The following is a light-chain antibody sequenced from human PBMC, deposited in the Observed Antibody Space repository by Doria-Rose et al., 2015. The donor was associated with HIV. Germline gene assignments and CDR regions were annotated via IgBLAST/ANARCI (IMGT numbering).Light chain of an antibody. Sequence: PASVSGSPGQSITISCTGTSSDVGSYNVVSWYQKHPGKAPKLMIHEVNKRPSGISNRFSGSKSGNTASLTISGLQAEDEADYYCCSYAGSTTLVFGGGTKLTVL. CDR1: SSDVGSYNV. CDR3: CSYAGSTTLV. V-gene: IGLV2-23*02. J-gene: IGLJ3*02. CDR2: EVN.